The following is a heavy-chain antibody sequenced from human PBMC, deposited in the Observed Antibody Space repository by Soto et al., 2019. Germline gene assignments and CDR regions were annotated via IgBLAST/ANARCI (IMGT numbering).Heavy chain of an antibody. CDR1: GYTFSSYG. CDR2: TSAHKGNG. D-gene: IGHD6-13*01. V-gene: IGHV1-18*01. Sequence: WASVKVSCTAPGYTFSSYGISWVRQAPGQGLEGMGWTSAHKGNGKYAQKLQGRVTLTTDTSTGPAYMDLRRLSSDDTSGCYCAGDVGSWSTGSFAPCCQGSLVAVSS. CDR3: AGDVGSWSTGSFAP. J-gene: IGHJ5*02.